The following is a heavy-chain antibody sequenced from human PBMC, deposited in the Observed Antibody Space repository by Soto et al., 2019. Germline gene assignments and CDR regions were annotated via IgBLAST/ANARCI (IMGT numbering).Heavy chain of an antibody. CDR1: GGTFSSYA. D-gene: IGHD2-15*01. CDR3: AACSGGSCYSGYFQH. J-gene: IGHJ1*01. V-gene: IGHV1-69*06. CDR2: IIPLFGTA. Sequence: QVQLVQSGAEVKKPGSSVKVSCKASGGTFSSYAISWVRQAPGQGLAWMGGIIPLFGTANYAQKFQGRVTISADKSTSTAYMELSSLSSEETAVYYCAACSGGSCYSGYFQHWGQGTLVTVSS.